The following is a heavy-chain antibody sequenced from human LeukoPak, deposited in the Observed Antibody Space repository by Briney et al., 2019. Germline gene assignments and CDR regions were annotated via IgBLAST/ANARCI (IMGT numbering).Heavy chain of an antibody. CDR3: ARGDTGDFAWFDP. D-gene: IGHD7-27*01. CDR1: GGSISSGGYY. CDR2: IYYSGST. J-gene: IGHJ5*02. Sequence: SETLSLTCTVSGGSISSGGYYWSWIRQHPGKGLEWIGYIYYSGSTYYNLSLKSRVTISVDTSKNQFSLKLSSVTAADTAVYYCARGDTGDFAWFDPWGQGTLVTVSS. V-gene: IGHV4-31*03.